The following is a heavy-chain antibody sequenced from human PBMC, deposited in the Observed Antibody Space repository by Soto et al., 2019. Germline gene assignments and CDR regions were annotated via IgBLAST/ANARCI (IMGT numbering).Heavy chain of an antibody. CDR3: ASGPDWYFDL. CDR2: IWYDGSNK. Sequence: QVQLVESGGGVVQPGRSLRLSCAASGFTFSSYGMHWVRQAPGKGLEWVAVIWYDGSNKYYADSVKGRFTISRDNSKNTLYLQMNSLRTEDTAVYYCASGPDWYFDLWGRGTLVTVSS. V-gene: IGHV3-33*01. CDR1: GFTFSSYG. J-gene: IGHJ2*01.